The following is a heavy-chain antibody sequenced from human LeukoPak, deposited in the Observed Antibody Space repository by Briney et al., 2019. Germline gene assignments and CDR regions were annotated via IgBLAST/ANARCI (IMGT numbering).Heavy chain of an antibody. CDR1: GGSIDGFY. D-gene: IGHD3-10*01. Sequence: PSETLSLTCTVSGGSIDGFYWSWIRLSPGGGLEWIGYIHYTGTTNYNPSLKSRLTISVDTSKNQFSLKLSSVTAADTAIYYCVRLARLTLIRGVTGYHSLDVWGIGIKVTVSS. CDR2: IHYTGTT. J-gene: IGHJ6*04. V-gene: IGHV4-59*01. CDR3: VRLARLTLIRGVTGYHSLDV.